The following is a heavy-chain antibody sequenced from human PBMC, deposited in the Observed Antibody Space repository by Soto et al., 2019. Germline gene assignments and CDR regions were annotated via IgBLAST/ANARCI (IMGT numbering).Heavy chain of an antibody. CDR2: IRNTANSYTT. V-gene: IGHV3-72*01. D-gene: IGHD4-4*01. Sequence: EVQLVESGGGLVQPGRSLRLSCAAFGFTFSDHYMDWVRQAPGKGLEWVGRIRNTANSYTTEYAASVQCRFTIGRDDSKTSRFLQMNSLKTEGTAVYYCSREGILTTRYYFDYWGQGTLVTVSS. CDR1: GFTFSDHY. CDR3: SREGILTTRYYFDY. J-gene: IGHJ4*01.